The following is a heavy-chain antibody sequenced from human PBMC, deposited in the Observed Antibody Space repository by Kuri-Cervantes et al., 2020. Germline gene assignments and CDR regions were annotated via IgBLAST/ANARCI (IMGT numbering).Heavy chain of an antibody. V-gene: IGHV3-21*01. CDR2: ISSSSSYI. Sequence: LSLTCAASGFPFGRYSMNWVRQAPGKGLEWVSSISSSSSYIYYADSVKGRLTISRDNGKNSLYLQMNSLRVEDTAVYYCARLTYYSGSGSHYNDPYGMDVWGQGTTVTVSS. CDR1: GFPFGRYS. D-gene: IGHD3-10*01. J-gene: IGHJ6*02. CDR3: ARLTYYSGSGSHYNDPYGMDV.